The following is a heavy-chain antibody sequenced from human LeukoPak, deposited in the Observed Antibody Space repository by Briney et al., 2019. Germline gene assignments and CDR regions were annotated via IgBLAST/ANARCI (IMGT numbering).Heavy chain of an antibody. CDR1: GFTFSSYA. D-gene: IGHD3-10*01. J-gene: IGHJ4*02. Sequence: PGGSLRLSCAASGFTFSSYAMSWVRQAPGKGLEWVSAISGSGGSTYYADSVKGRFTISRDNSKNTLYLQMNSLRAEDTAVYYCAKLSDYYGSGSYLGYWGQGTLVTVSS. CDR3: AKLSDYYGSGSYLGY. CDR2: ISGSGGST. V-gene: IGHV3-23*01.